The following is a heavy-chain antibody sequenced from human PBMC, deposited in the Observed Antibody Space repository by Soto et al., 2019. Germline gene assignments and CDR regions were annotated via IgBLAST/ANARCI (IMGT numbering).Heavy chain of an antibody. D-gene: IGHD4-17*01. V-gene: IGHV4-31*03. J-gene: IGHJ4*02. CDR3: ARGPDNDYAVDY. CDR2: IYYSGST. CDR1: GGSISSGGYY. Sequence: PSETLSLTCTVSGGSISSGGYYWSWIRQHPGKGLEWIGYIYYSGSTYYNPSLKSRVTISVDTSKNQFSLKLSSVTAADTAVYYCARGPDNDYAVDYWGQGTLVTVSS.